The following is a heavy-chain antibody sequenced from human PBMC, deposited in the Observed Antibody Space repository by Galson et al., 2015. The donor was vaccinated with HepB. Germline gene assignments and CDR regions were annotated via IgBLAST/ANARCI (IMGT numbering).Heavy chain of an antibody. CDR3: ARDPGMTTYYYYYMDV. J-gene: IGHJ6*03. Sequence: SVKVSCKASGGTFTSYTINWVRQAPGQGLEWMGGIIPIFGTANYAQKYQGRVTITADESTSTVYMELSSLRSEDTAVYYCARDPGMTTYYYYYMDVWGKGTTVTVPS. CDR1: GGTFTSYT. D-gene: IGHD4-11*01. V-gene: IGHV1-69*13. CDR2: IIPIFGTA.